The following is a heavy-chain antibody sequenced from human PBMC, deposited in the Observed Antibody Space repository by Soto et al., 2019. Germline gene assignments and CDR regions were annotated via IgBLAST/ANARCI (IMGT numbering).Heavy chain of an antibody. CDR1: GFTFSNYA. D-gene: IGHD5-18*01. Sequence: GGSLRLSCAASGFTFSNYAMNWVRQAPGKGLEWVSAISGSGGSTYYADSMKGRFTISRDNSKNTLFLQMNSLRAEDTAVYYCARGRGYGREASDYWGQGTLVTVSS. CDR2: ISGSGGST. CDR3: ARGRGYGREASDY. J-gene: IGHJ4*02. V-gene: IGHV3-23*01.